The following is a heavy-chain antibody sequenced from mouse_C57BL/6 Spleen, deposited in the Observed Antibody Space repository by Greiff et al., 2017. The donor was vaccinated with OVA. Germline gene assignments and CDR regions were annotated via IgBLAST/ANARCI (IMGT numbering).Heavy chain of an antibody. CDR3: ARSVTSRFAY. D-gene: IGHD2-5*01. J-gene: IGHJ3*01. V-gene: IGHV1-82*01. CDR1: GYAFSSSW. CDR2: IYPGDGDT. Sequence: VKLMESGPELVKPGASVKISCKASGYAFSSSWMNWVKQRPGKGLEWIGRIYPGDGDTNYNGKFKGKATLTADKSSSTAYMQLSSLTSEDSAVYFCARSVTSRFAYWGQGTLVTVSA.